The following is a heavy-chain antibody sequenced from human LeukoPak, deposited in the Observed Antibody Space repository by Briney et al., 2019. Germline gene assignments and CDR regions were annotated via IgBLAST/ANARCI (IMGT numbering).Heavy chain of an antibody. J-gene: IGHJ4*02. Sequence: ASVKVSCKASGGTLSSYAISWVRQAPGPGLEWLGRIIPILGIANYAQKFQGRVTITADKSTSTAYMELSSLRSEDTAVYYCARERADGSSGLDYWGQGTLVTVSS. CDR2: IIPILGIA. V-gene: IGHV1-69*04. D-gene: IGHD6-19*01. CDR3: ARERADGSSGLDY. CDR1: GGTLSSYA.